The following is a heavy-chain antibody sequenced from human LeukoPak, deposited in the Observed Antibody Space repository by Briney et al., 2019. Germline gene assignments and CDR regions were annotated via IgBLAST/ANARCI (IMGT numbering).Heavy chain of an antibody. D-gene: IGHD2-15*01. CDR3: VTEPGYCTGGRCYGGWFDP. CDR2: INHSGNT. CDR1: GGSFSGYY. V-gene: IGHV4-34*01. J-gene: IGHJ5*02. Sequence: SETLSLTCAVYGGSFSGYYWSWIRQAPGKGLEWIGEINHSGNTNYNPSLKSRVTISVDTSKNQFSLKLSSVTAADTAAYYCVTEPGYCTGGRCYGGWFDPWGQGTLVTVSS.